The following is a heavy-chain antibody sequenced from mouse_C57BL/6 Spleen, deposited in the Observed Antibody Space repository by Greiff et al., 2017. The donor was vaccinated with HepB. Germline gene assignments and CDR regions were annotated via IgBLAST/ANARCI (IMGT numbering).Heavy chain of an antibody. J-gene: IGHJ3*01. Sequence: EVQLQQSGPELVKPGASVKMSCKASGYTFTDYNMHWVKQSHGKSLEWIGYINPNNGGTSYNQKFKGKATLTVNKSSSTVYMELRSLTSEDSAVYYCAVYDGYTGFAYWGQGTLVTVSA. CDR1: GYTFTDYN. CDR2: INPNNGGT. D-gene: IGHD2-3*01. V-gene: IGHV1-22*01. CDR3: AVYDGYTGFAY.